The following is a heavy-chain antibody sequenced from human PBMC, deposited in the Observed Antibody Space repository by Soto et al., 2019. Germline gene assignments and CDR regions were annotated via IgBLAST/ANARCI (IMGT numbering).Heavy chain of an antibody. D-gene: IGHD2-2*01. V-gene: IGHV1-2*02. CDR2: INPNSGKT. CDR3: ARDTSHYFDH. Sequence: ASVKVSCKASGYTFTGYYMHWVRQAPGQGLEWMGWINPNSGKTNYAQKVQDRVTMTTDTSTGTAYLELRSLRSDDSAVYYCARDTSHYFDHWGQGTLVTVSS. CDR1: GYTFTGYY. J-gene: IGHJ4*02.